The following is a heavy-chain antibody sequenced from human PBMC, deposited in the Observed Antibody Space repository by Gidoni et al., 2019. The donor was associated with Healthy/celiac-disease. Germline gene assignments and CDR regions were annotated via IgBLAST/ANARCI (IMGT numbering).Heavy chain of an antibody. CDR2: MSWNSGSI. CDR3: ARGDPLAYFDY. CDR1: AFTFDDYA. V-gene: IGHV3-9*01. J-gene: IGHJ4*02. Sequence: EVQLLESGGGLVQPGRSLRLSCSPSAFTFDDYAMHWVRQAPGKGLEWVSGMSWNSGSIGYADSVKGRFTISRDNAKNSLYLQMNSLRAEDTALYYCARGDPLAYFDYWGQGTLVTVSA.